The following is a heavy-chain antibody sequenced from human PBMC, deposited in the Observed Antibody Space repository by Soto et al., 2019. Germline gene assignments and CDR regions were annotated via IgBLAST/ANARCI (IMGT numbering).Heavy chain of an antibody. CDR1: GFTFSSYG. D-gene: IGHD6-13*01. V-gene: IGHV3-30*18. CDR3: AKDKQTLIAAAGTLDP. Sequence: QVQLVESGGGVVQPGRSLRLSCAASGFTFSSYGMHWVRQAPGKGLEWVAVISYDGSNKYYADSVKGRFTISRDNSKNTLYLQMNSLRAEDTAVYYCAKDKQTLIAAAGTLDPWGQGTLVTVSS. CDR2: ISYDGSNK. J-gene: IGHJ5*02.